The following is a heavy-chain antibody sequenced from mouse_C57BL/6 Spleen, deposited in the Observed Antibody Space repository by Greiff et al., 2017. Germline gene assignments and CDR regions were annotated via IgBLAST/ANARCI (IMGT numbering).Heavy chain of an antibody. V-gene: IGHV1-74*01. CDR2: IHPSDSDT. J-gene: IGHJ4*01. CDR1: GYTFTSYW. CDR3: AIGPIPTIGKLGRLYAMDY. D-gene: IGHD4-1*01. Sequence: QVQLQQPGAELVKPGASVKVSCKASGYTFTSYWMHWVKQRPGQGLEWIGRIHPSDSDTNYNQKFKGKDTLTVDKSSSTAYMQLSSLTSEDSAVYYCAIGPIPTIGKLGRLYAMDYWGQGTSVTVSS.